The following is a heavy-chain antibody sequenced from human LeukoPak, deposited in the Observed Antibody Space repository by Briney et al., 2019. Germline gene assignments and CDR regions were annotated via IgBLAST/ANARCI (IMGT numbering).Heavy chain of an antibody. V-gene: IGHV1-46*01. CDR2: INPSGGST. CDR1: GYTFTSYY. CDR3: ARDWGGDPGRYFYWKNHPYYFDY. J-gene: IGHJ4*02. D-gene: IGHD3-9*01. Sequence: GASVKVPCKASGYTFTSYYMHWVRQAPGQGLDWMGIINPSGGSTSYAQKFQGRVTMTRDTSTSTVYMELSSLRSEDTAVYYCARDWGGDPGRYFYWKNHPYYFDYWGQGTLVTVSS.